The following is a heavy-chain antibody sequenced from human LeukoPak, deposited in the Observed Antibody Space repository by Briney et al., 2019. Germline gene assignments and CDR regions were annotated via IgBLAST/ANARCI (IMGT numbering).Heavy chain of an antibody. CDR2: ISAPGSTT. J-gene: IGHJ6*03. CDR1: GFTFNTYV. V-gene: IGHV3-23*01. CDR3: AKAGQEWYFYYMDV. D-gene: IGHD3-3*01. Sequence: PGGSLRLSCVASGFTFNTYVISWVRQAPGKGLEWVSSISAPGSTTHYADSVRGRFTISRDNSKNTLYLQINSLRAEDTAVYYCAKAGQEWYFYYMDVWGKGTTVAVSS.